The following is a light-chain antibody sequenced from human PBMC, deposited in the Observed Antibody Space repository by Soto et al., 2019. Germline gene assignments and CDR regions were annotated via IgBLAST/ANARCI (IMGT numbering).Light chain of an antibody. Sequence: EVVLTQSPGTLSLSPGERAILSCRASQSVNSGYLAWYQQKPGQAPRLLIYGPSIRAAGIPDRFSGSGSGTYFTLTISRLEPEDFAVYSCQQYLASPPWTFGQGTKVE. CDR3: QQYLASPPWT. CDR2: GPS. V-gene: IGKV3-20*01. J-gene: IGKJ1*01. CDR1: QSVNSGY.